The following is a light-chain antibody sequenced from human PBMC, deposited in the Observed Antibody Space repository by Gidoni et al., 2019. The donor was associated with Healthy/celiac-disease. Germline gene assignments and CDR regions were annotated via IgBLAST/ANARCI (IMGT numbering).Light chain of an antibody. CDR1: QSISSW. CDR2: KAS. CDR3: QQLRT. V-gene: IGKV1-5*03. Sequence: DIQMTQSPSTLSASVGDRVTITCRASQSISSWLAWYQQKPGKAPKLLIYKASSLESGVPSRFSGSGSGTEFTLTISSLQPDDFATYYCQQLRTFGQGTKLEIK. J-gene: IGKJ2*01.